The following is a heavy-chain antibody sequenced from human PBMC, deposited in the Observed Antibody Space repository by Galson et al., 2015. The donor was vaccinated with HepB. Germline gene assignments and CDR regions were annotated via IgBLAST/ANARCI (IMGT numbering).Heavy chain of an antibody. CDR1: GFTFSSYW. D-gene: IGHD3-10*01. CDR3: ARDLDSGYFDY. Sequence: SLRLSCAASGFTFSSYWMSWVRQAPGKGLEWVSSISSSSSYIYYADSVKGRFTISRDNAKNSLYLQMNSLRAEDTAVYYCARDLDSGYFDYWGQGTLVTVSS. CDR2: ISSSSSYI. J-gene: IGHJ4*02. V-gene: IGHV3-21*01.